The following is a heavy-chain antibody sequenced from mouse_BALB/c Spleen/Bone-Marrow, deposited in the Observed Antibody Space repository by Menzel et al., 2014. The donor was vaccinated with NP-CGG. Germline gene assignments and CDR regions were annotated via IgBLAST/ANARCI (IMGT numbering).Heavy chain of an antibody. V-gene: IGHV2-9*02. CDR1: GFSLXTYG. CDR3: ARGVRHFDY. CDR2: IWAGGST. Sequence: VKLVESGPGLVAPSQSLSITCTVSGFSLXTYGVHWVRQPPGKGLEWLGVIWAGGSTNYTSALMSRLSISKDNSKSQVFLKMNSLQTDDTAMYYCARGVRHFDYWGQGTTLTVSS. J-gene: IGHJ2*01.